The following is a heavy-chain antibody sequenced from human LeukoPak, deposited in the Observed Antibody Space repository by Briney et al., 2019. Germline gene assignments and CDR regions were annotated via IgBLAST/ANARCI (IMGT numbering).Heavy chain of an antibody. D-gene: IGHD2-8*02. Sequence: PGGSLRLSCTASGFTFDDYAMHWVRQTPVKCLEWVSGISWNSGSIGYADSVKGRFTISRDNAKNSLYLQMNSLRAEDTAIYYCATYRQVLLPFESWGQGTLVTVSS. CDR2: ISWNSGSI. V-gene: IGHV3-9*01. CDR3: ATYRQVLLPFES. CDR1: GFTFDDYA. J-gene: IGHJ4*02.